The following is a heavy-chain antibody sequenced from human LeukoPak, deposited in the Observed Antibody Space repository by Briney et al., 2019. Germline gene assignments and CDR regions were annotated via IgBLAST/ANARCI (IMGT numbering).Heavy chain of an antibody. CDR2: ISAYNGNT. J-gene: IGHJ3*02. CDR3: TIAVAGTDDAFDI. D-gene: IGHD6-19*01. Sequence: ASVKVSCKASGGTFSSYAISWVRQAPGQGLEWMGWISAYNGNTNYAQKLQGRVTMTTDTSTSTAYMELRSLRSDDTAVYYCTIAVAGTDDAFDIWGQGTMVTVSS. CDR1: GGTFSSYA. V-gene: IGHV1-18*01.